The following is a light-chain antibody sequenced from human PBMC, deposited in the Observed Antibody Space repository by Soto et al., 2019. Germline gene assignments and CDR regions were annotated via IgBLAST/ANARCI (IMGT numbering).Light chain of an antibody. CDR1: QSRTNSF. J-gene: IGKJ5*01. CDR2: DTS. Sequence: EVELTQAPGTRPLPPGDRPTLSCRSSQSRTNSFIAWYQQKPGQAPRLLIYDTSSRASGIPARFSGSGSGTDFTLAISSLEPEDFAIYYCQQRTNWAITFGQGTRLEIK. V-gene: IGKV3D-20*02. CDR3: QQRTNWAIT.